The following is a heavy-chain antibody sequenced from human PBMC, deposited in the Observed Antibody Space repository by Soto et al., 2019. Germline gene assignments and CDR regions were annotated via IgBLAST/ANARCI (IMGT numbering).Heavy chain of an antibody. Sequence: SETLSLTCTVSGGSVSSGSYSWSWIRQPPGKGLELIGCIYYSGSTNYNPSLKSRVTISADTSKNQFSLKLSSVTAAATAMYFCARDLRGVGSSPPAGQDYYYYKMVDWGQGTPVTVSS. CDR3: ARDLRGVGSSPPAGQDYYYYKMVD. D-gene: IGHD6-6*01. CDR2: IYYSGST. J-gene: IGHJ6*02. V-gene: IGHV4-61*01. CDR1: GGSVSSGSYS.